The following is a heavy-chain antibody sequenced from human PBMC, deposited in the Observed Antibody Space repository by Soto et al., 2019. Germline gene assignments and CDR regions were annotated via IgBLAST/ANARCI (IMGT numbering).Heavy chain of an antibody. J-gene: IGHJ4*02. CDR2: IYPRDSDT. D-gene: IGHD6-19*01. CDR3: ARQHPLDSRVWYT. Sequence: LGESLKISCKVSGDSFTGFWIGWVRQMPGKGLGWLGSIYPRDSDTRYSPSFQGQVTISADKSLSAAYLQWHSLQASDTAIYYCARQHPLDSRVWYTWGQGTLVTVSS. CDR1: GDSFTGFW. V-gene: IGHV5-51*01.